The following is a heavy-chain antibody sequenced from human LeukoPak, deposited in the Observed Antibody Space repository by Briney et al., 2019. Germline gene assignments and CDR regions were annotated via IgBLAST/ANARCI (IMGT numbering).Heavy chain of an antibody. J-gene: IGHJ3*02. Sequence: GRSLRLSCAASGFTFDDYAMHWVRHAPGEGLEWVSGISWNSGSIGYADSVKGRFTISRDNAKNSLYLQMNSLRTEDTALYYCAKDSSGHQQPRNFAIWGQGTMVTVSS. CDR3: AKDSSGHQQPRNFAI. CDR1: GFTFDDYA. V-gene: IGHV3-9*01. D-gene: IGHD1-14*01. CDR2: ISWNSGSI.